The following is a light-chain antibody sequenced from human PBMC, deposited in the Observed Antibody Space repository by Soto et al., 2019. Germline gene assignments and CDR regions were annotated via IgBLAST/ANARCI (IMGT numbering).Light chain of an antibody. CDR3: QQYYNWPPYT. V-gene: IGKV3-15*01. CDR1: QSVDTN. J-gene: IGKJ2*01. Sequence: EVVMTQSPATLSVSPGDRATLSGRASQSVDTNVAWYQQKPGQAPRLLVHSASTRATGIPARFTGIGSGTDFTLTISGLQSDDFAVYYCQQYYNWPPYTFGQGTKLQIK. CDR2: SAS.